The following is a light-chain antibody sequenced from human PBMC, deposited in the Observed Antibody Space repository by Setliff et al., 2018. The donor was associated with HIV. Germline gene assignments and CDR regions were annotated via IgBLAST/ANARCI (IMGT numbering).Light chain of an antibody. J-gene: IGLJ2*01. CDR1: NSDVGGYNY. CDR3: SSYTSRSTVV. CDR2: EVN. V-gene: IGLV2-14*01. Sequence: QSALTQPASVSGSPGQSITISCTGTNSDVGGYNYVSWYQQYPGKAPKLILFEVNNRPSGVSNRFSGSKSGNTASLTISGLQAEDEADYYCSSYTSRSTVVFGGG.